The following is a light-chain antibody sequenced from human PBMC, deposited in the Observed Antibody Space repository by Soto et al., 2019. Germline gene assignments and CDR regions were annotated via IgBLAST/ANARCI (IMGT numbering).Light chain of an antibody. V-gene: IGKV1-9*01. CDR3: QQANSFPLT. J-gene: IGKJ4*01. Sequence: DIQLTQSPSFLSASVGDRVTITCRASQDISSSLAWYQQKPGKAPKLLIYDASTLQTGVPSRFRGSGSGTEFTLTISSLQPEDFAIYYCQQANSFPLTFGGGTKVEIK. CDR1: QDISSS. CDR2: DAS.